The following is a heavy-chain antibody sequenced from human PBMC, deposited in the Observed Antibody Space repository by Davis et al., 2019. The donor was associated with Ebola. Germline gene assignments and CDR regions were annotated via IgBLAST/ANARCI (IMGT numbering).Heavy chain of an antibody. CDR1: GFTFSSYG. Sequence: GESLKISCAASGFTFSSYGMHWVRQAPGKGPEWVAVIRYDGSNKYYADSVKGRFTISRDNSKNTLYLQMHSLRAEDTAVYYCARELYYYDSSGYYYVSWFDPWGQGTLVTVSS. CDR3: ARELYYYDSSGYYYVSWFDP. V-gene: IGHV3-33*01. J-gene: IGHJ5*02. D-gene: IGHD3-22*01. CDR2: IRYDGSNK.